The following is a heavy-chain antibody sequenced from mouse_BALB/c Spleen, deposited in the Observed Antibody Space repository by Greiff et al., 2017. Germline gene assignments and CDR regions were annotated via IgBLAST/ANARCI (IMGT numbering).Heavy chain of an antibody. D-gene: IGHD6-1*01. Sequence: VKLQESGPGLVAPSQSLSITCTVSGFSLTSYGVHWVRQPPGKGLEWLGVIWAGGSTNYNSALMSRLSISKDNSKSQVFLKMNSLQTDDTAMYYCARKDILSMDYWGQGTSVTVSS. CDR3: ARKDILSMDY. V-gene: IGHV2-9*02. CDR2: IWAGGST. CDR1: GFSLTSYG. J-gene: IGHJ4*01.